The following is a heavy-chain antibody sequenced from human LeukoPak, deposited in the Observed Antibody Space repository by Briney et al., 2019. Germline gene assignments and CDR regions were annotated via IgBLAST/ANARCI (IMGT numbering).Heavy chain of an antibody. V-gene: IGHV1-18*01. CDR2: ISVINNANT. D-gene: IGHD2-21*02. CDR1: GYTFSSYG. J-gene: IGHJ3*02. Sequence: ASVKVSCKASGYTFSSYGINWVRQAPGQGLEWMGWISVINNANTRYAQNFQGRLTMTIDTSTTTAYMELRSVRSDDTAVYYCSREFPFCGADCFSGVFDIWGQGTMVTVS. CDR3: SREFPFCGADCFSGVFDI.